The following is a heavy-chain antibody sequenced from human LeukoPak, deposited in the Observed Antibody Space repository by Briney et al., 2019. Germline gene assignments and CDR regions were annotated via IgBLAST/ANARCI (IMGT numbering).Heavy chain of an antibody. V-gene: IGHV4-34*01. Sequence: PSETLSLTCAVYGGSFSGYYWSWIRQPPGKGREWLGELNHSGSTNYNPSLKSRVTISVDTSKNQFSLKLSSVTAADTAVYYCARAKTYCTNGVCYTAIDYWGQGTLVTVSS. CDR2: LNHSGST. J-gene: IGHJ4*02. D-gene: IGHD2-8*01. CDR3: ARAKTYCTNGVCYTAIDY. CDR1: GGSFSGYY.